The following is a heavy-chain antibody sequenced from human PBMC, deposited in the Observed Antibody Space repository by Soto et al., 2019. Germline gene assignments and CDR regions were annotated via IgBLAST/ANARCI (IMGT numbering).Heavy chain of an antibody. CDR3: AREVALAGIDP. Sequence: QLLLQESGPGLVRPSETLSLTCTVSGASINNYYWSWIRQSPGKGLEWIGYMYYSGSTKYNPSLESRVTIPVTSRNQFSLRLKSVTAADTAVYYCAREVALAGIDPWGQGTLVTVST. CDR2: MYYSGST. J-gene: IGHJ5*02. CDR1: GASINNYY. D-gene: IGHD2-8*02. V-gene: IGHV4-59*01.